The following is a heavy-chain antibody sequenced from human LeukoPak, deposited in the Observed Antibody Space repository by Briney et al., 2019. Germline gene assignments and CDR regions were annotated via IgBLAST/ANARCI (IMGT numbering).Heavy chain of an antibody. CDR3: ARGEYDFWSGYDFYYFDY. Sequence: GSAEVSCKASGYTFTGYYMHWVRQAPGQGLEWMGWINRNSGGTNYAQKFQGRVTMTRDTPISTAYMELSRLRSDDTALYYCARGEYDFWSGYDFYYFDYWGQGTLVTVSS. CDR1: GYTFTGYY. CDR2: INRNSGGT. D-gene: IGHD3-3*01. J-gene: IGHJ4*02. V-gene: IGHV1-2*02.